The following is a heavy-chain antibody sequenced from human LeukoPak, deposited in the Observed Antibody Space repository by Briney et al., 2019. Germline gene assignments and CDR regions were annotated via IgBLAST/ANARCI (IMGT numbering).Heavy chain of an antibody. V-gene: IGHV3-7*01. CDR3: ARGSMVRGITPYYMAV. Sequence: GGSLRLSCAASGFTFSSYWMSWVRQAPGKGLEWVANTKHDGSEKYYVDSVKGRFTISRDNAKNSLYLQMNSLRAEDTAVYYCARGSMVRGITPYYMAVWGKGTTVTVSS. J-gene: IGHJ6*03. D-gene: IGHD3-10*01. CDR2: TKHDGSEK. CDR1: GFTFSSYW.